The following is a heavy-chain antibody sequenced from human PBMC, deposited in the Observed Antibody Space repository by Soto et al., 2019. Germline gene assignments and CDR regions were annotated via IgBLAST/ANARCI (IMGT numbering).Heavy chain of an antibody. D-gene: IGHD6-13*01. J-gene: IGHJ3*02. CDR2: MNPNSGNT. V-gene: IGHV1-8*01. CDR3: ATYIAAAGTTPPDDAFDI. Sequence: GASVKVSCKASGYTFTSYDINWVRQATGQGLEWMGWMNPNSGNTGYAQKFQGRVTMTRNTSISTAYMELSSLRSEDTAVYYCATYIAAAGTTPPDDAFDIWGQGTMVTVSS. CDR1: GYTFTSYD.